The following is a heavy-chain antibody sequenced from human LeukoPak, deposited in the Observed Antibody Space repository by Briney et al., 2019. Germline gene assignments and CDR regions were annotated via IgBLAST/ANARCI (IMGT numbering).Heavy chain of an antibody. Sequence: GGSLRLSCAASGFTFSSYGMHWVRQAPGKGLEWVSYISSSGGYTTYADSVKGRFTISRDTAKNSLYLQMNSLRAEDTAVYYCARYDYGDYSTTFDYWGQGTLVTVSS. CDR2: ISSSGGYT. CDR3: ARYDYGDYSTTFDY. J-gene: IGHJ4*02. D-gene: IGHD4-17*01. V-gene: IGHV3-21*05. CDR1: GFTFSSYG.